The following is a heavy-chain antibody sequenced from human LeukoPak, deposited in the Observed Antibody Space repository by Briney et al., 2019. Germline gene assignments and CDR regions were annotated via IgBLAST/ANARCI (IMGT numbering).Heavy chain of an antibody. CDR1: GYSFTSYW. CDR3: ARSRWSGYYYGSEVNAFDI. V-gene: IGHV5-51*01. J-gene: IGHJ3*02. Sequence: HGESLKISCKGSGYSFTSYWIGWVRQMPGKGLEWMGIIYPGDSDTRYSPSFQGQATISADKSISTAYLQWSSLKASDTAMYYCARSRWSGYYYGSEVNAFDIWGQGTMVTVSS. D-gene: IGHD3-22*01. CDR2: IYPGDSDT.